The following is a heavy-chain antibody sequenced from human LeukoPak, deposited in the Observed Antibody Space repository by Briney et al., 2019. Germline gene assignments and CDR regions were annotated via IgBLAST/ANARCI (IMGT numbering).Heavy chain of an antibody. J-gene: IGHJ4*02. CDR1: GFTFNAYA. V-gene: IGHV3-23*01. D-gene: IGHD2-15*01. Sequence: GGSLRLSCAASGFTFNAYAMSWVRQAPGKRLEWVSAISASDPGTYYADSVKGRFTISRDNSKNTLFLQMNSLRAEDTAVYYCAKAPAASCIGSNCYHFDWWGQGTLVTVSS. CDR3: AKAPAASCIGSNCYHFDW. CDR2: ISASDPGT.